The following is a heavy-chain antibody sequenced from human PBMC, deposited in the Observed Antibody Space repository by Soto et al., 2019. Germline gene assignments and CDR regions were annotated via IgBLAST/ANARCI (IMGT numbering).Heavy chain of an antibody. CDR3: AKVLYGVVTYFDS. D-gene: IGHD3-3*01. J-gene: IGHJ4*02. V-gene: IGHV3-23*01. Sequence: GGSLRLSCASSGFTFSSYGMTWVRRPPGKGLEWVSAISGSRAATYYADSVQGRFTISRDNSNNTLYLQMNSLRAEDTAVYSCAKVLYGVVTYFDSWGQGTLVTVSS. CDR1: GFTFSSYG. CDR2: ISGSRAAT.